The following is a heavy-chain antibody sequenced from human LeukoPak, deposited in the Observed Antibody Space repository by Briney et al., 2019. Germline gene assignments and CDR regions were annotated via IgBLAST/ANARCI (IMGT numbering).Heavy chain of an antibody. V-gene: IGHV3-49*04. CDR3: SRDQTPYY. CDR2: IRSKIYGGTP. J-gene: IGHJ4*02. Sequence: GGSLRLSCTASGFTFGDYAMTWVRQAPGKGLEWVGFIRSKIYGGTPEYAASVKGRFTISRDDSQGIAYLQMNSLIAEDTAVYYCSRDQTPYYWGQGTLVTVSS. CDR1: GFTFGDYA.